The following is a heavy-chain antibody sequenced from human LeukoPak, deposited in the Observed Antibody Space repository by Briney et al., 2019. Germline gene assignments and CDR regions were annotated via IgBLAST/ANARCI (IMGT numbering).Heavy chain of an antibody. D-gene: IGHD2-15*01. Sequence: GSLRLSCAVSGFTFSSYAMTWVRQAPGKGLEWVSVIGGSGDRTYYADSVKGRFTISRDNSKNTLYLQMNSLRAEDTAVYYCAKGSGGSCYSGVDYWGQGTLVTVSS. CDR3: AKGSGGSCYSGVDY. CDR1: GFTFSSYA. V-gene: IGHV3-23*01. J-gene: IGHJ4*02. CDR2: IGGSGDRT.